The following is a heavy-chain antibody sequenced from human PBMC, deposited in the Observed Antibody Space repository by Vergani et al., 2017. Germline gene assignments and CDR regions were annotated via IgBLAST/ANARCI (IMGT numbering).Heavy chain of an antibody. J-gene: IGHJ4*02. Sequence: QVQLVESGGGLVKPGGSLRLSCAASGFTFSDYYMSWIRQAPGKGLEWVSYISSSSSYTNYADSVKGRFTISRDNAKNSLYLQMNSLRAEDTAVYYCARAEDLAAFDYWGQGTLVTVSS. CDR2: ISSSSSYT. V-gene: IGHV3-11*05. CDR3: ARAEDLAAFDY. CDR1: GFTFSDYY. D-gene: IGHD2-15*01.